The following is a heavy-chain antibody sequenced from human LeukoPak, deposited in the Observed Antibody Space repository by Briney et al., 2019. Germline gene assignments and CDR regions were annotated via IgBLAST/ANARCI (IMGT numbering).Heavy chain of an antibody. CDR2: ISAYNGNT. CDR1: GYTFTSYG. CDR3: ARDRVYCSSTSCYAGIGLGDH. J-gene: IGHJ4*02. D-gene: IGHD2-2*01. V-gene: IGHV1-18*01. Sequence: GASVKVSCKASGYTFTSYGISWVRQAPGQGLEWMGWISAYNGNTNYAQKLQGRVTMTTGTSTSTAYMELRSLRSDDTAVYYCARDRVYCSSTSCYAGIGLGDHWGQGTLVTVSS.